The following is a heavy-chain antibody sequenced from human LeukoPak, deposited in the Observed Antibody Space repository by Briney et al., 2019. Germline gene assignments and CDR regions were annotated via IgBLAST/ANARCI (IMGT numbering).Heavy chain of an antibody. V-gene: IGHV1-8*03. D-gene: IGHD1-7*01. CDR1: GYTFTSYD. Sequence: GASVKVSCKASGYTFTSYDINWVRQATGQGLEWMGWMNPNSGNTGYAQKFQGRVTITRNTSISTAYMELSSLRSEDTAVYYCARPITGTTDSFDYWGQGTLVTVSS. J-gene: IGHJ4*02. CDR2: MNPNSGNT. CDR3: ARPITGTTDSFDY.